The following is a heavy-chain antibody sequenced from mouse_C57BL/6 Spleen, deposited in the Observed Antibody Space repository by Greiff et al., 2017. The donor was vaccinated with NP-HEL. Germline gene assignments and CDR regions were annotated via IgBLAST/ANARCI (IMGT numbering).Heavy chain of an antibody. Sequence: VKLQESGAELVRPGASVTLSCKASGYTFTDYEMHWVKQTPVHGLEWIGAIDPETGGTAYNQKFKGKAILTADKSSSTAYMELRSLTSEDSAVYYCTRGGSSPHVYWGQGTTLTVSS. CDR3: TRGGSSPHVY. D-gene: IGHD1-1*01. CDR1: GYTFTDYE. V-gene: IGHV1-15*01. CDR2: IDPETGGT. J-gene: IGHJ2*01.